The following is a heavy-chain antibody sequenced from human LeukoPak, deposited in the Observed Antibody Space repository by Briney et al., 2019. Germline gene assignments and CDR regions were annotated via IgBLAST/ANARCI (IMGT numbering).Heavy chain of an antibody. Sequence: ASVKVSCKASGYTFTGYYMHWVRQAPGQGLEWMGWINPNSGGTNYAQKFQGRVTMTRDTSISTAYMELSSLRSEDTAVYYCAADLYDILTGYYTYFDYWGQGTLVTVSS. D-gene: IGHD3-9*01. CDR1: GYTFTGYY. CDR3: AADLYDILTGYYTYFDY. CDR2: INPNSGGT. J-gene: IGHJ4*02. V-gene: IGHV1-2*02.